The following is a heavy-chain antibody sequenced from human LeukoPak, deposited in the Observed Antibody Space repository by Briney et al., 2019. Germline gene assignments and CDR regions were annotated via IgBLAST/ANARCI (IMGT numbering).Heavy chain of an antibody. D-gene: IGHD6-19*01. V-gene: IGHV1-24*01. CDR1: GYTLTELS. CDR2: FDPEDGET. Sequence: GASVKVSCKVSGYTLTELSMHWVRQAPGNGLEWMGGFDPEDGETIYAQKFQGRVTMTEDTSTDTAYMELSSLRSEDTAVYYCATLTSGIAVAGTTDYWGQGTLVTVSS. J-gene: IGHJ4*02. CDR3: ATLTSGIAVAGTTDY.